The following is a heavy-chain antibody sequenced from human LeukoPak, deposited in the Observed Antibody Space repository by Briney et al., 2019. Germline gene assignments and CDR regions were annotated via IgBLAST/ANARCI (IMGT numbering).Heavy chain of an antibody. Sequence: AGGSLRLSCAASGFTFSSYDMHWVRQGTGKGLEWVSAIGTAGDTCYPGSVKGRFTTSRENAKNSLYLQMNSLRVGDTAVYYCARGRGWGTFDIWGQGTMVTVSS. D-gene: IGHD3-10*01. J-gene: IGHJ3*02. CDR2: IGTAGDT. V-gene: IGHV3-13*04. CDR1: GFTFSSYD. CDR3: ARGRGWGTFDI.